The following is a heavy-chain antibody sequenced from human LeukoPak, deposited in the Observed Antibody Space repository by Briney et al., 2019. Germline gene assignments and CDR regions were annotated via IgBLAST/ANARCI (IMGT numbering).Heavy chain of an antibody. CDR1: GYTFTSYA. V-gene: IGHV7-4-1*02. Sequence: ASVKVSCKASGYTFTSYAMNWVRQAPGQGLEWMGWINTNTGNPTYAQGFTGRFVFSLDTSVGTAYLQISSLKPEDTAVYYCAKQGPGYCGSTSCYGVDYWGQGTLVTVSS. CDR2: INTNTGNP. D-gene: IGHD2-2*01. CDR3: AKQGPGYCGSTSCYGVDY. J-gene: IGHJ4*02.